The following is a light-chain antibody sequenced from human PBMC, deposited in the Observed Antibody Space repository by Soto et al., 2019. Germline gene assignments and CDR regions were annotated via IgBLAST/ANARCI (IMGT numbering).Light chain of an antibody. V-gene: IGKV3D-15*03. CDR1: QSVNRK. Sequence: EIVLTQSPATLPVSAGERATLSCRASQSVNRKLAWYQQRPGQAPRLLIYDASIRATAIPARFSGSGSGTEVQITINTLKLQDFAVYYCQQYKNWLPVDSFGQGTKLDIK. CDR3: QQYKNWLPVDS. J-gene: IGKJ2*03. CDR2: DAS.